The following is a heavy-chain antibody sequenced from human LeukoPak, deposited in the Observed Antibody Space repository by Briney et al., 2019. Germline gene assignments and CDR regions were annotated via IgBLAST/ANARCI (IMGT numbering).Heavy chain of an antibody. CDR1: GGSISNYY. CDR3: ARQRYGSGPFFDY. D-gene: IGHD6-19*01. J-gene: IGHJ4*02. CDR2: IYYTGST. Sequence: PSETLSLTCTVSGGSISNYYWSWIRQPPGKGLEWFGYIYYTGSTNYNPSLKSRVTISVDTSKNQFSLKLSSVTAADTAVYYCARQRYGSGPFFDYWGQGTLVTVSS. V-gene: IGHV4-59*01.